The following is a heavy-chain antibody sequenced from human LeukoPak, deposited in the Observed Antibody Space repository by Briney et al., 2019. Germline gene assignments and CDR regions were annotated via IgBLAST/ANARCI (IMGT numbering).Heavy chain of an antibody. CDR2: ISGSGGST. CDR1: GFTFSSYA. CDR3: AKHRGYYYDSSGYYFFGMDV. D-gene: IGHD3-22*01. V-gene: IGHV3-23*01. Sequence: GGSLRLSCAASGFTFSSYAMCWVRQAPGKGLEWVSAISGSGGSTYYADSVKGRFTISRDNSKNTLHLQMNSLRAEDTAVYYCAKHRGYYYDSSGYYFFGMDVWGQGTTVTVSS. J-gene: IGHJ6*02.